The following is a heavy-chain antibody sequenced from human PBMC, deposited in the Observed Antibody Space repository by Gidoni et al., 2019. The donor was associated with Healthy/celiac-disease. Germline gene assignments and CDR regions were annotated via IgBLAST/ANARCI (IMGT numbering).Heavy chain of an antibody. CDR1: GGSISSYY. Sequence: QVQLQESGPGLVKPSETLSLTCTVSGGSISSYYWSWIRQPAGKGLEWIGRIYTSGSTNYNPSLKSRVTMSVDTSKNQFSLKLSSVTAADTAVYYCARDNMVPNHCSSTSCQTYYYGMDVWGQGTTVTVSS. CDR3: ARDNMVPNHCSSTSCQTYYYGMDV. J-gene: IGHJ6*02. V-gene: IGHV4-4*07. CDR2: IYTSGST. D-gene: IGHD2-2*01.